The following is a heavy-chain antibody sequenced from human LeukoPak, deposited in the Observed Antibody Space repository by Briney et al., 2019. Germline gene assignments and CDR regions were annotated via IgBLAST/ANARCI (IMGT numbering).Heavy chain of an antibody. CDR1: GFTFSIYA. Sequence: PGGSLRLSCAASGFTFSIYAMNWVRQAPGKGLEWVSAMSGSGETTYCADSVKGRFTISRDNSKNTLFLQMNSLRAEDTAVYYCASSGHYGYWGQGTLVTVSS. J-gene: IGHJ4*02. V-gene: IGHV3-23*01. CDR3: ASSGHYGY. D-gene: IGHD3-3*01. CDR2: MSGSGETT.